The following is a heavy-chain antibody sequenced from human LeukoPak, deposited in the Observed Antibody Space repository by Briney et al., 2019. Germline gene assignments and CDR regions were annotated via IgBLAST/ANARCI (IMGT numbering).Heavy chain of an antibody. CDR1: GYTFTSYW. J-gene: IGHJ3*02. Sequence: GESLKISCKGSGYTFTSYWIAWVRQMPGQGLEGMGVIYPGDSDTRYSPSFQGQVIISAAKSISTAYLQWSSLKAPDTAMYYCARTNYYETSGWASGLSPFDMWGRGTMVTVSS. D-gene: IGHD3-22*01. CDR2: IYPGDSDT. V-gene: IGHV5-51*01. CDR3: ARTNYYETSGWASGLSPFDM.